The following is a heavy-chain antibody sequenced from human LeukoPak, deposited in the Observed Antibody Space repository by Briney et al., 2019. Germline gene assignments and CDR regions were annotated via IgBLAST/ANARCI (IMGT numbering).Heavy chain of an antibody. CDR1: GFSFGDDA. CDR2: IRKKGYGETT. CDR3: SRGLHDYGDSNYYFDQ. V-gene: IGHV3-49*03. J-gene: IGHJ4*02. D-gene: IGHD4-17*01. Sequence: PGRSLRLSCTASGFSFGDDAWSWFRQAPGKGLEFVCFIRKKGYGETTDYAASVRGRFTISGDDAKSIAYLQMNSLEIEDTALYYCSRGLHDYGDSNYYFDQWGRGTQVTVSS.